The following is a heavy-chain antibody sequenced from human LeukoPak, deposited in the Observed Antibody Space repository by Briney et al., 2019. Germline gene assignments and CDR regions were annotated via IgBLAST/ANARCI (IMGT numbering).Heavy chain of an antibody. CDR3: ARGPTYQPIDS. V-gene: IGHV4-61*02. D-gene: IGHD2-2*01. CDR1: GGSGSRGSYY. J-gene: IGHJ4*02. Sequence: SETLSLTCTVSGGSGSRGSYYWSWIRQPAGKGLEWIGRIYTSGSTNYNPSLKSRVTMSVDTSKNQFSLKLSSVTAVDTAVYYCARGPTYQPIDSWGQGTLVTVSS. CDR2: IYTSGST.